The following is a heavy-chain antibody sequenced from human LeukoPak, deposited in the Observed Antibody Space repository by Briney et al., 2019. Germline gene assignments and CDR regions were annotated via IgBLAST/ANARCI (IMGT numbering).Heavy chain of an antibody. CDR1: DGSISGYY. V-gene: IGHV4-4*07. J-gene: IGHJ6*03. Sequence: SETLSLTCTLPDGSISGYYWSWVRQPAGKGLEWIGRIDASGSSNYNPSLRSRVSLSIDTSRDQFSLTLTSVTAADTALYFCARDRRSATVHNYFYYYMDVWCKGTTVTVSS. CDR2: IDASGSS. CDR3: ARDRRSATVHNYFYYYMDV. D-gene: IGHD5-24*01.